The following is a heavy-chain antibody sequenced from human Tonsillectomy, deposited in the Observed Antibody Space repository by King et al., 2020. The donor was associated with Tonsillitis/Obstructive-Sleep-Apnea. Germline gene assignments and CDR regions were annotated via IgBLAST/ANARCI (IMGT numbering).Heavy chain of an antibody. J-gene: IGHJ6*03. CDR3: ARAVYGDPSVFCHHSYMDV. CDR1: GGTFSSYA. CDR2: IIPIFGTA. V-gene: IGHV1-69*12. D-gene: IGHD4-17*01. Sequence: VQLVQSGAEVKKPGSSVKVSCKASGGTFSSYAISWVRQAPGQGLEWMGGIIPIFGTANYAQKFQGRVTITADESTSTSYMELSSLRSEDTAVYYCARAVYGDPSVFCHHSYMDVWGKGTTVTVSS.